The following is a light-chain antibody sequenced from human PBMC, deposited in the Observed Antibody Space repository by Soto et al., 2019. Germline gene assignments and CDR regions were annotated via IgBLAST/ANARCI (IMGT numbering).Light chain of an antibody. J-gene: IGKJ2*01. CDR2: VAS. CDR1: QSVSSN. Sequence: EIVMTQSPATLSVSPGERATLSCRASQSVSSNLAWYQQIPGQAPRLLIYVASTRATGVPARFSVSGSWTEFTLTISRLQSEDFAVYYCQKYVNWPPKYTLGQGTKLEIK. V-gene: IGKV3-15*01. CDR3: QKYVNWPPKYT.